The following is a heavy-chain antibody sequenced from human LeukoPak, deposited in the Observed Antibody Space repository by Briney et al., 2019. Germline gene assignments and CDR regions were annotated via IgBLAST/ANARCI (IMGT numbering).Heavy chain of an antibody. V-gene: IGHV3-23*01. Sequence: SGGSLRLSCAASGFVLRSYGMGWVRQTPGKGLEWVAGISGSGTITKSAGSVKGRFTISRDNPRNTVFLQMNGLSADDTALYYCAKEEDYCDTSIVSPYISWGQGTLVTVSS. CDR2: ISGSGTIT. CDR3: AKEEDYCDTSIVSPYIS. D-gene: IGHD4-17*01. J-gene: IGHJ4*02. CDR1: GFVLRSYG.